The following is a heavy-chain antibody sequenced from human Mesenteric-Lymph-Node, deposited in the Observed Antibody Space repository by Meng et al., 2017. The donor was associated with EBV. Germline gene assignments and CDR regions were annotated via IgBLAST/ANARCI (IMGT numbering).Heavy chain of an antibody. V-gene: IGHV3-30-3*01. J-gene: IGHJ5*02. D-gene: IGHD1-26*01. CDR3: TRSVVATTNWFDP. CDR2: ISYDGSNK. CDR1: GFTFRNYV. Sequence: QVQRVESGGGVVQPGRSLRLSCAASGFTFRNYVVHWVRQPPGKGLEWVALISYDGSNKYYADSVKGRFTISRDNSKNTLFLQMNSLRAEDTAVYYCTRSVVATTNWFDPWGQGTLVTVSS.